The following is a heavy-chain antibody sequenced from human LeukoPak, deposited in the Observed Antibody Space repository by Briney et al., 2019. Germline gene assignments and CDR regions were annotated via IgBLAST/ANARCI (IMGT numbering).Heavy chain of an antibody. J-gene: IGHJ4*02. CDR1: GGSISSYY. Sequence: SETLSLTCTVSGGSISSYYWSWIRQPSGKGLEWIGYIYYSGSTNYNPSLKSRVTISVDTSKNQFSLKLSSVTAADTAVYYCARGLGYCSSTSCPPVYFDYWGQGTLVTVSS. D-gene: IGHD2-2*01. CDR2: IYYSGST. V-gene: IGHV4-59*01. CDR3: ARGLGYCSSTSCPPVYFDY.